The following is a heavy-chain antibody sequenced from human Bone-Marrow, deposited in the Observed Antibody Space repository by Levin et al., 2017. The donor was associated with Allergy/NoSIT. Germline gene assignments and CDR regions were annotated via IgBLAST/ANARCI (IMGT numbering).Heavy chain of an antibody. J-gene: IGHJ6*02. CDR3: AKTHCGGDCYPILYYGMDV. Sequence: GGSLRLSCAASGFTFSSYGMHWVRQAPGKGLEWVAVISYDGSNKYYADSVKGRFTISRDNSKNTLYLQMNSLRAEDTAVYYCAKTHCGGDCYPILYYGMDVWGQGTTVTVSS. CDR2: ISYDGSNK. V-gene: IGHV3-30*18. D-gene: IGHD2-21*02. CDR1: GFTFSSYG.